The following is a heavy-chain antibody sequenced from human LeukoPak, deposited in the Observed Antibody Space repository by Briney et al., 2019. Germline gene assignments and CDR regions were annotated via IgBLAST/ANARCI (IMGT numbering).Heavy chain of an antibody. CDR1: GYSFSSGYY. CDR2: IYHSWST. D-gene: IGHD6-13*01. V-gene: IGHV4-38-2*01. J-gene: IGHJ5*02. Sequence: PSETLSLTCAVSGYSFSSGYYWGWIRQPPGKGLEWIGSIYHSWSTYYNPSLKSRVTIPVDTSKNQSSLKLSSVTAADTAVYYCARCIAAAGTVDWFDPWGQGTLVTVSS. CDR3: ARCIAAAGTVDWFDP.